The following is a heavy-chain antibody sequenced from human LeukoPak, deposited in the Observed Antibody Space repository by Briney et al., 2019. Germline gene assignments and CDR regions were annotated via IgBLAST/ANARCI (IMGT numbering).Heavy chain of an antibody. J-gene: IGHJ4*02. CDR2: IYYSGST. V-gene: IGHV4-31*03. Sequence: PSETLSLTCTVSGGSISSGGYYWSWIRQHPGKGLEWIGYIYYSGSTYYNPSLKSRVTISVDTSKNQFSLKLSSVTAADTAVYCCARDPYDSGSYFDYWGQGTLVTVSS. CDR1: GGSISSGGYY. CDR3: ARDPYDSGSYFDY. D-gene: IGHD3-10*01.